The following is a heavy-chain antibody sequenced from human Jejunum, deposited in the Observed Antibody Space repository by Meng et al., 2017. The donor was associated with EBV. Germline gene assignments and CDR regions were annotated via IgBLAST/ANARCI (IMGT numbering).Heavy chain of an antibody. J-gene: IGHJ4*02. CDR3: ARGGVVPSPFDY. D-gene: IGHD2-2*01. CDR2: INPNSGGT. CDR1: GYRFTDYY. Sequence: QVQLVQSGAEVKKPSASVKVSCKPSGYRFTDYYILWVRQAPGQGLVWMGRINPNSGGTDYAEEFQGRVTVTRDTSISTVYMELSSLKSDATAVFYCARGGVVPSPFDYWGQGTLVTVSS. V-gene: IGHV1-2*06.